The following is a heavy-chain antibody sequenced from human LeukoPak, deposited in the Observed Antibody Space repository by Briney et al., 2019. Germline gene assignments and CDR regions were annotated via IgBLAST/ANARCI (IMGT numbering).Heavy chain of an antibody. J-gene: IGHJ4*02. V-gene: IGHV6-1*01. CDR2: TYYRSKFYN. CDR1: GGSVSRNNAG. D-gene: IGHD6-19*01. CDR3: VRGQWNSIYYFDS. Sequence: SQTLSLTCAISGGSVSRNNAGWNWIRQSPSRGLEWLGRTYYRSKFYNDYAVSVQTRITIDPDTSRNQFSLQLNSVTPEDTAIYYCVRGQWNSIYYFDSWGQGTLVTVSS.